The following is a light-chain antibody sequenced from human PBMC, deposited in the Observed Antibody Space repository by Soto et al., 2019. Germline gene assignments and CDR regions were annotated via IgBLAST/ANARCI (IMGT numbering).Light chain of an antibody. CDR3: SSYTSSSTLGGV. J-gene: IGLJ3*02. V-gene: IGLV2-14*01. CDR1: SSDVGGYNY. CDR2: EVS. Sequence: QSALTQPASVSGSPGQSITISCTGTSSDVGGYNYVSWYQQHPGKAPKLMIYEVSNRPSGVSNRFSGSKSGNTASLTISGLQAEDAADYYCSSYTSSSTLGGVFGGGTKLTVL.